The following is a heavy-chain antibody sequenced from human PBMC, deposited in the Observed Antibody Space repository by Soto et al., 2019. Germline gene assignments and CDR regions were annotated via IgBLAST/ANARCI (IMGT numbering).Heavy chain of an antibody. D-gene: IGHD3-16*02. CDR3: AHRRPLITFVGVLVTPNWFDP. Sequence: QITLKESGPTLVKPTQTLTLTCSFSGFSLTTSGVAVGWIRQPPGKALDWLALIYWNDDKRYSPSLKSRLTITKDTSKNQVVLTMTNMDPVDTATYYCAHRRPLITFVGVLVTPNWFDPWGQGIVITVSS. V-gene: IGHV2-5*01. CDR1: GFSLTTSGVA. J-gene: IGHJ5*02. CDR2: IYWNDDK.